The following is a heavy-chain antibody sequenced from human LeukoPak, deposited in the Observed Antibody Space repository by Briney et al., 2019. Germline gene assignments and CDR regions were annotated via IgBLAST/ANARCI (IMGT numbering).Heavy chain of an antibody. CDR2: TSAYNGNT. CDR3: ARAPISSSAGSWFDP. V-gene: IGHV1-18*01. CDR1: GYTFTSYG. D-gene: IGHD6-6*01. J-gene: IGHJ5*02. Sequence: ASVKVSCKASGYTFTSYGISWVRQAPGQGLEWMGWTSAYNGNTNYAQKLQGRDTMTTDTSTSTAYMELRSLRSDDTAVYYCARAPISSSAGSWFDPWGQGTLVTVSS.